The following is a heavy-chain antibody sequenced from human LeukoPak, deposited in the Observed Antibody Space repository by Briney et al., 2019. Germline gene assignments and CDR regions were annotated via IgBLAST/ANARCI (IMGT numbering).Heavy chain of an antibody. J-gene: IGHJ4*02. CDR1: GYTFTSYY. Sequence: ASVKVSCKASGYTFTSYYMHWVRQAPGQGLEWMGIINPSGGSTSYAQKFQGRVTMTRDTSISTAYMELSRLRSDDTAVYYCARIRMRWLQLTPLYYFDYWGQGTLVTVSS. D-gene: IGHD5-24*01. CDR3: ARIRMRWLQLTPLYYFDY. CDR2: INPSGGST. V-gene: IGHV1-46*01.